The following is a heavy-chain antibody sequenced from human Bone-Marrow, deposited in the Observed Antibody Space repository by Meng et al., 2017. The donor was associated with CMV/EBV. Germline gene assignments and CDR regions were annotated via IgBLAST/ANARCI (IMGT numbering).Heavy chain of an antibody. D-gene: IGHD2-2*02. Sequence: LRLSCTVSGGSISSGDYYWSWIRQPPGKGLEWIGYIYYSGSTYYNPSLKSRVTISVDKSKNQFSLKLSSVTAADTAVYYCARIGVVVPAAIAWFDPWGQGTLVTVSS. CDR2: IYYSGST. CDR3: ARIGVVVPAAIAWFDP. V-gene: IGHV4-30-4*08. CDR1: GGSISSGDYY. J-gene: IGHJ5*02.